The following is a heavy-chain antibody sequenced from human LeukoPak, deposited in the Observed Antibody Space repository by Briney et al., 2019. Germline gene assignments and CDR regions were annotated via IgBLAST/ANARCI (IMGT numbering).Heavy chain of an antibody. D-gene: IGHD5-24*01. CDR2: ISGNSRFI. J-gene: IGHJ4*02. CDR1: GFTFSSYS. V-gene: IGHV3-21*01. CDR3: ARGDGSQSGLYFAS. Sequence: GGSLRLSCAASGFTFSSYSMNWVRQAPGKGLEWVSSISGNSRFIYYADSVKGRFTVSRDNANYALFLQMNSLRAEDTAVYYCARGDGSQSGLYFASWGQGTLVTVSS.